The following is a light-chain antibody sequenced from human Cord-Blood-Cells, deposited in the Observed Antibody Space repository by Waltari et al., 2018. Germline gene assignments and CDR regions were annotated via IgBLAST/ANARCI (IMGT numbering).Light chain of an antibody. CDR3: QSADSSGTWV. Sequence: QSALTQPASVSGSPGQSITISCTGTSSDVGGYNYVSWYQQPPGKAPKLMIYEVSKRPSGVSNRFSGSKSGNTASLTISGLQAEDEADYYCQSADSSGTWVFGGGTKLTVL. CDR1: SSDVGGYNY. CDR2: EVS. V-gene: IGLV2-14*01. J-gene: IGLJ3*02.